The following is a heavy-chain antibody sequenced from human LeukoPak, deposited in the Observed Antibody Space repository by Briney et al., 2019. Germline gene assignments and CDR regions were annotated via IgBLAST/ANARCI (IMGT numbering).Heavy chain of an antibody. Sequence: GGSLRLSCAASGFTFSSYAMHWVRQAPGKGLEWVAVISYDGSNKYFTDSVKGRFTISRDNSKNTLYLQMNSLRAEDTALYYCAILRHDYRVDDAFDIWGQGTMVTVSS. J-gene: IGHJ3*02. D-gene: IGHD4/OR15-4a*01. CDR1: GFTFSSYA. CDR3: AILRHDYRVDDAFDI. V-gene: IGHV3-30*04. CDR2: ISYDGSNK.